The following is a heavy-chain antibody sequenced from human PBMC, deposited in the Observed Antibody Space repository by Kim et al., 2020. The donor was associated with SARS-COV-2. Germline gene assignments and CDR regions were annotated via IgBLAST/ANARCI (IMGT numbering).Heavy chain of an antibody. CDR2: IYTSGST. D-gene: IGHD6-13*01. Sequence: SETLSLTCTVSGGSISSYYWSWIRQPAGKGLEWIGRIYTSGSTNYNPSLKSRVTMSVDTSKNQFSFNLSSVTAADTAAYYCSRDRSIAADGYNYYGMAV. J-gene: IGHJ6*01. CDR1: GGSISSYY. CDR3: SRDRSIAADGYNYYGMAV. V-gene: IGHV4-4*07.